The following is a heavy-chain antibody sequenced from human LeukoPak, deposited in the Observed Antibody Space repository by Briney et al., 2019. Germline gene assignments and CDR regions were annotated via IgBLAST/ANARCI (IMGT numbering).Heavy chain of an antibody. CDR2: IYSGGST. J-gene: IGHJ6*04. CDR3: ARDFNGSGSCRHYYYYGMDV. V-gene: IGHV3-53*01. D-gene: IGHD3-10*01. Sequence: GGSLRLSCAASGFTVSSNYMSWVRQAPGKGLEWVSVIYSGGSTYYADSVKGRFTISRDNSKNTLYLQMNSLRAEDTAVYYCARDFNGSGSCRHYYYYGMDVWGKGTTVTVSS. CDR1: GFTVSSNY.